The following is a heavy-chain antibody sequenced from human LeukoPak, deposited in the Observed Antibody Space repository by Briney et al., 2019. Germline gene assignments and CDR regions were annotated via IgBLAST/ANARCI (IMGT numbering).Heavy chain of an antibody. CDR1: GFTFIDYD. Sequence: GGSLRLSCAASGFTFIDYDMHWVRQVIGKGLEWVSAIGIRGDTHYSGSVKGRFTISRENAESSLYLQMSSLRAEDTAVYYCARDLKRYYYYGMDVWGQGTTVTVSS. CDR3: ARDLKRYYYYGMDV. J-gene: IGHJ6*02. V-gene: IGHV3-13*01. CDR2: IGIRGDT.